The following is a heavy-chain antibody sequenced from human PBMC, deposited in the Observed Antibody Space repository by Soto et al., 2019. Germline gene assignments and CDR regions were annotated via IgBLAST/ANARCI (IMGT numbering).Heavy chain of an antibody. CDR2: ISTDGSVT. J-gene: IGHJ4*02. Sequence: EVQLVESGGGLVQPGGSLRLSCAASGLTFSSYWMHWVRQAPGTGLVWVSRISTDGSVTTYADSVKGRFTISSDNAKQTLYAQMISLRTEHTAVYYCARAPYSSGWWGLDYWGQGTLVTVCS. CDR1: GLTFSSYW. V-gene: IGHV3-74*01. D-gene: IGHD6-13*01. CDR3: ARAPYSSGWWGLDY.